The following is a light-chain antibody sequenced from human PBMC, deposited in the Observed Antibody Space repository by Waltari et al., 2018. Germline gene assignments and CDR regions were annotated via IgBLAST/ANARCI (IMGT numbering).Light chain of an antibody. V-gene: IGKV3-20*01. CDR3: QQYSSSPLT. J-gene: IGKJ4*01. Sequence: EVVLTQSPVTLSLSPGERATLSCRTSQTITGNYLAWYQQKPGQGPRLLSYDAASMATGIPDRVSVSGSGTDFTLTISKLEPEDFALYFCQQYSSSPLTFGGGTKVEI. CDR1: QTITGNY. CDR2: DAA.